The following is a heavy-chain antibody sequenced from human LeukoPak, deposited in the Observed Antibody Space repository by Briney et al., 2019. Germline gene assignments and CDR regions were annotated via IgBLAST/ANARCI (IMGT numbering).Heavy chain of an antibody. CDR1: GGSFSGYY. CDR2: INHSGST. Sequence: SETLSLTCAVYGGSFSGYYWSWIRQPPGKGLEWIGEINHSGSTNYNPSLKSRVTISVDTSKNQFSLKLSSVTAADTAVYYCARAMGIAANYYFDYWGQGTLVTVSS. D-gene: IGHD6-13*01. CDR3: ARAMGIAANYYFDY. J-gene: IGHJ4*02. V-gene: IGHV4-34*01.